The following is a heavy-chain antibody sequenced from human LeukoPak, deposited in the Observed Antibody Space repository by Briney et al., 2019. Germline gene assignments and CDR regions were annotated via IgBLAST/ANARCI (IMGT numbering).Heavy chain of an antibody. CDR1: GFTFSSYS. Sequence: GGSLRLSCAASGFTFSSYSMNWVRQAPGKGLEWVSYISSSSSTIYYADSVKGRFTISRDNAKNSLYLQMDSLRAEDTAVYYCARDQDVVVPAAMAGYYDYMDVWGKGATVTVSS. J-gene: IGHJ6*03. CDR2: ISSSSSTI. CDR3: ARDQDVVVPAAMAGYYDYMDV. V-gene: IGHV3-48*01. D-gene: IGHD2-2*01.